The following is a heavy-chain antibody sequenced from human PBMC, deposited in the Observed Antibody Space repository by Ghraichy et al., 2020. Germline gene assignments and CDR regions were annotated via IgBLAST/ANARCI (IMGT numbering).Heavy chain of an antibody. Sequence: SETLSLTCAVYGGSFSGYYWSWIRQPPGKGLEWIGEINHSGSTNYNPSLKSRVTISVDTSKNQFSLKLSSVTAADTAVYYCARPGSAIAVAGTRFRPRGHAFDIWGQGTMVTVSS. D-gene: IGHD6-19*01. V-gene: IGHV4-34*01. CDR2: INHSGST. J-gene: IGHJ3*02. CDR1: GGSFSGYY. CDR3: ARPGSAIAVAGTRFRPRGHAFDI.